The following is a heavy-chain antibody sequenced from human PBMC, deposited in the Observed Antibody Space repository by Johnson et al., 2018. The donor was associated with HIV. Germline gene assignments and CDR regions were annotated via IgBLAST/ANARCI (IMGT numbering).Heavy chain of an antibody. CDR3: ARELSGDAFDI. D-gene: IGHD1-26*01. CDR1: QFTFSSYG. J-gene: IGHJ3*02. V-gene: IGHV3-74*01. Sequence: VQLVESGGGVVQPGRSLRLSCAASQFTFSSYGMHWVRQAPGKGLVWVSRMTSDGSSTSYADSVKGRFTISRDNAKNTLYLQMNSLRAEDTALYYCARELSGDAFDIGCQGTMVTVSS. CDR2: MTSDGSST.